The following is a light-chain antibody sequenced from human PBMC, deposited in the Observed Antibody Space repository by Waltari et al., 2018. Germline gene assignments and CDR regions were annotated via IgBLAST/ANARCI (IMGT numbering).Light chain of an antibody. J-gene: IGKJ1*01. Sequence: EIVMTPSPVTLSVSPGERATLSCRASQSVGNNLAWYQQKPGQAPRLRIYGASTRATGIPGRFTGSGSGTEFTLTISSLQSDDFAVYQCQHYNKWPPAFGLGTKVEIK. V-gene: IGKV3-15*01. CDR2: GAS. CDR1: QSVGNN. CDR3: QHYNKWPPA.